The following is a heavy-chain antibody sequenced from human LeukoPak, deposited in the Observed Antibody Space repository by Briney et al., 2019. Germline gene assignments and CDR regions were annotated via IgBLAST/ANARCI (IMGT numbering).Heavy chain of an antibody. V-gene: IGHV3-23*01. CDR1: GFTFSNYA. CDR3: AKRYCGGGSCYAAY. J-gene: IGHJ4*02. Sequence: GGSLRLSCAASGFTFSNYAMSWVRQAPGKGLEWVSAISASGGSTYYADSVKGRVTISRDNSKYTLSLQMNSLRVEDTAVYYCAKRYCGGGSCYAAYWGQGTLVTVSS. D-gene: IGHD2-15*01. CDR2: ISASGGST.